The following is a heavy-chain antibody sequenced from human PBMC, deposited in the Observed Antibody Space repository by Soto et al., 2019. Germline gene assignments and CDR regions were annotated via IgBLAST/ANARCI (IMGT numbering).Heavy chain of an antibody. Sequence: QVQLVESGGGVVQPGRSLRLSCAASGFTFSSYGMHWVRQAPGKGLGWGAVIWYDGSNKYYADSVKGRFTISRDNSKNTLYLQMNSLRAEDTAVYYCARDVRGLGYFDYWGQGTLVTVSS. CDR3: ARDVRGLGYFDY. J-gene: IGHJ4*02. V-gene: IGHV3-33*01. CDR1: GFTFSSYG. CDR2: IWYDGSNK. D-gene: IGHD3-10*02.